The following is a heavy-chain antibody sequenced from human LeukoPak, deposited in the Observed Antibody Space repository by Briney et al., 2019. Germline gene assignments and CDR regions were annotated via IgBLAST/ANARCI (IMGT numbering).Heavy chain of an antibody. CDR1: GFTVSSNY. CDR2: IYSDGST. V-gene: IGHV3-53*01. CDR3: VRWATLSP. Sequence: PGGSLRLSCAASGFTVSSNYMSWVRQAPGKGLEWVSVIYSDGSTYYADSVKGRFTVSRDNAKDSLYLQMNSLRVEDTAVYYCVRWATLSPWGQGTLVTVSS. D-gene: IGHD5-12*01. J-gene: IGHJ5*02.